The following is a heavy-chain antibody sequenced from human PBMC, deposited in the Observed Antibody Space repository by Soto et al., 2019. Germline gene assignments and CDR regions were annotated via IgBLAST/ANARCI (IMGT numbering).Heavy chain of an antibody. D-gene: IGHD4-17*01. Sequence: SVKVSCKDSGGNFRSYAISWVRQAPGQGLEWMGGIIPIFGTANYAQKFQGRVTITADESTSTAYMELSSLRSEDTAVYYCARGGDYLPDYWGQGTLVTVS. CDR2: IIPIFGTA. J-gene: IGHJ4*02. CDR1: GGNFRSYA. CDR3: ARGGDYLPDY. V-gene: IGHV1-69*13.